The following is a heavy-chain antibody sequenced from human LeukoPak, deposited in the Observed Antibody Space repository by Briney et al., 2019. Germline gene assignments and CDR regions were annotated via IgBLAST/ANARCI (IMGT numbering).Heavy chain of an antibody. CDR2: INQDGSEE. CDR3: AREERITMIVVVAYYFDY. V-gene: IGHV3-7*01. J-gene: IGHJ4*02. D-gene: IGHD3-22*01. Sequence: PGGSLRLSCAASGFIFSSYWMSWVRQAPGKGLEWVANINQDGSEEYYVDSVKGRFTISRDNAKNSLYLQMNSLRAEDTAVYYCAREERITMIVVVAYYFDYWGQGTLVTVSS. CDR1: GFIFSSYW.